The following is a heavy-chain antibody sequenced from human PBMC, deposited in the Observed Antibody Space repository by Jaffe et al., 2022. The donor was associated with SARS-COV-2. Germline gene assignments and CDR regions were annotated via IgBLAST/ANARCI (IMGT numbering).Heavy chain of an antibody. CDR1: GFTFSSYA. CDR3: AKDRGDYSPPVLLDWYFDL. D-gene: IGHD4-17*01. Sequence: EVQLLESGGGLVQPGGSLRLSCAASGFTFSSYAMSWVRQAPGKGLEWVSAISGSGGSTYYADSVKGRFTISRDNSKNTLYLQMNSLRAEDTAVYYCAKDRGDYSPPVLLDWYFDLWGRGTLVTVSS. J-gene: IGHJ2*01. CDR2: ISGSGGST. V-gene: IGHV3-23*01.